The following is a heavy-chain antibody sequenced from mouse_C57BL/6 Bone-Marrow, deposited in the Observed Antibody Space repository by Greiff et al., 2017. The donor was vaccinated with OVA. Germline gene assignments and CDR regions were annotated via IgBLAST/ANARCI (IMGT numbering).Heavy chain of an antibody. Sequence: QVQLQQPGAELVMPGASVKLSCKASGYTFTSYWMHWVKQRPGQGLEWIGEIDPSDSYTNYNQKFKGKSTLTVDKSSSTAYMQLSSLTSEDSAVYYCARWRGRDWYFDVWGTGTTVTVSS. D-gene: IGHD3-3*01. V-gene: IGHV1-69*01. CDR3: ARWRGRDWYFDV. CDR2: IDPSDSYT. J-gene: IGHJ1*03. CDR1: GYTFTSYW.